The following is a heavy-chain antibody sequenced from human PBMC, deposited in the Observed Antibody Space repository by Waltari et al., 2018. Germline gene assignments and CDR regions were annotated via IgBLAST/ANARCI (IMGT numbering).Heavy chain of an antibody. CDR1: GGSFSGYY. CDR2: INHSGST. J-gene: IGHJ3*02. Sequence: QVQLQQWGAGLLKPSETLSLTCAVYGGSFSGYYWSWIRQPPGKGLEWIGEINHSGSTNYNPSLKSRVTISVDTSTNQFSLKLSSVTAADTAVYYCARGSSLGPIGYSYGPGAFDIWGQGTMVTVSS. D-gene: IGHD5-18*01. V-gene: IGHV4-34*01. CDR3: ARGSSLGPIGYSYGPGAFDI.